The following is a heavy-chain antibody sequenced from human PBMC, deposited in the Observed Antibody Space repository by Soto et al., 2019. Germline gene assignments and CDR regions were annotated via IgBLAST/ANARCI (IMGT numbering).Heavy chain of an antibody. V-gene: IGHV1-69*05. D-gene: IGHD2-21*02. CDR3: ARDHPQASYCGGDCPLYYYYGMDV. CDR1: GGTFSSYA. CDR2: IIPIFGTA. Sequence: GASGKVSCKASGGTFSSYAISWVRQAPGQGLEWMGGIIPIFGTANYAQKFQGRVTMTRDTSTSTVYMELSSLRSEDTAVYYCARDHPQASYCGGDCPLYYYYGMDVWGQGTTVTVSS. J-gene: IGHJ6*02.